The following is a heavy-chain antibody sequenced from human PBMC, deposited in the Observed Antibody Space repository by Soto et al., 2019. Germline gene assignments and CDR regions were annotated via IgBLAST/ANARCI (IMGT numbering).Heavy chain of an antibody. V-gene: IGHV3-30*18. CDR3: AKDRXPHDYCSGGSCYNGFAY. CDR2: ISFDGSNK. D-gene: IGHD2-15*01. Sequence: GGSLRLSCAASGFTFSSYGMHWVRQAPGKGLEGVAVISFDGSNKYYADSVKGRFTISRDRSKNRLYLQMNSLRAEDTAVYYCAKDRXPHDYCSGGSCYNGFAYWGLGTLVTVSS. CDR1: GFTFSSYG. J-gene: IGHJ4*02.